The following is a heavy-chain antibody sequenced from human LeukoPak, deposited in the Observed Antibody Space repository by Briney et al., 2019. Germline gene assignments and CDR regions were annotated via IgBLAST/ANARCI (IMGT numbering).Heavy chain of an antibody. CDR1: GGSISSGGYY. J-gene: IGHJ5*02. Sequence: HSETLSLTCTVSGGSISSGGYYWSWIRQHPGKGLEWIGYIYYSGSTYYNPSLKSRVTISVDTSKNQFSLKLSSVTAADTAVYYCARERDSRFDPWGQGTLVTVSS. D-gene: IGHD2-15*01. CDR3: ARERDSRFDP. V-gene: IGHV4-30-4*08. CDR2: IYYSGST.